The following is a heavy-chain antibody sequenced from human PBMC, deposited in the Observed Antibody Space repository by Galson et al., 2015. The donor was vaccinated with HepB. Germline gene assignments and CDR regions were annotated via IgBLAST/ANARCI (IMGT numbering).Heavy chain of an antibody. J-gene: IGHJ3*02. V-gene: IGHV3-53*01. CDR3: ASFDYDYTWGSYHYTEGDAFDI. Sequence: SLRLSCAASGFTVSSNHMTWVRQAPGKGLEWVSVIYSGANTYYADSVKGRFTISRDNSKNTLYLQMNSLRAEDTALYYCASFDYDYTWGSYHYTEGDAFDIWGQGTMVTVSS. D-gene: IGHD3-16*02. CDR1: GFTVSSNH. CDR2: IYSGANT.